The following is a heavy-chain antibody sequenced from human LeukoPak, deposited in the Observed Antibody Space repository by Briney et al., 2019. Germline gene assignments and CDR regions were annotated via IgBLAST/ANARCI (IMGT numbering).Heavy chain of an antibody. CDR2: ISAYNGNT. D-gene: IGHD3-3*01. J-gene: IGHJ3*02. V-gene: IGHV1-18*01. CDR1: GYTFTSYG. CDR3: ARVMYTIFGGVTPKAFNI. Sequence: ASVKVSCKASGYTFTSYGISWVRQAPGQGLEWMGWISAYNGNTNYAQKLQGRVTMTTDTSTSTAYMELRSLRSDDTAVYYCARVMYTIFGGVTPKAFNIWGQGTMVTVSS.